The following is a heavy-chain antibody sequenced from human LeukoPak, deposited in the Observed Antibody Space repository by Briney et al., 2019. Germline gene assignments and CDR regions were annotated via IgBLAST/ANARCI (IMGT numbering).Heavy chain of an antibody. D-gene: IGHD3-10*01. CDR1: GFTFSSYG. CDR3: AKDRVLLWFGELYD. Sequence: PGRSLRLSCAASGFTFSSYGMHWVRQAPGKGLEWVAVISYDGSNKYYADSVKGRFTISRDNSKNTLYLQMNSLRAEDTAVYYCAKDRVLLWFGELYDWGQGTLVTVSS. CDR2: ISYDGSNK. J-gene: IGHJ4*02. V-gene: IGHV3-30*18.